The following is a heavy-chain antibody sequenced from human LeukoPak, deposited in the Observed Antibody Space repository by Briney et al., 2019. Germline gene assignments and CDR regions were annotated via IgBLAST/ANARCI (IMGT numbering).Heavy chain of an antibody. D-gene: IGHD3-3*01. V-gene: IGHV3-53*01. CDR2: IYNSGTT. J-gene: IGHJ5*02. CDR1: GFTVNNNY. CDR3: ARLSGYYGDP. Sequence: GGSLRLSCAASGFTVNNNYMNWVRQAPGKGLEWVSVIYNSGTTYYADSVKGRFTISRDNSKNTLYLQMNSLRAEDTAVYYCARLSGYYGDPWGQGTLVTASS.